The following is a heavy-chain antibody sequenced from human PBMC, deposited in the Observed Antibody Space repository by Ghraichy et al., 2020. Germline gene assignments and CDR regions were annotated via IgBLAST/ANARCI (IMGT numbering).Heavy chain of an antibody. CDR1: GFTFDDYT. CDR2: ISWDGGST. D-gene: IGHD5-24*01. CDR3: AKSASRWLQYDY. J-gene: IGHJ4*02. Sequence: GGSLRLSCAASGFTFDDYTMHWVRQAPGKGLEWVSLISWDGGSTYYADSVKGRFTISRDNSKNSLYLQMNSLRTEDTALYYCAKSASRWLQYDYWGQGTLVTVSS. V-gene: IGHV3-43*01.